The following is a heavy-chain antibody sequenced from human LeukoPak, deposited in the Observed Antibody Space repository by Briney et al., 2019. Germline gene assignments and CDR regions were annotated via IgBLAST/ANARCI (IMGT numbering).Heavy chain of an antibody. D-gene: IGHD3-16*01. CDR3: ARDPPGGEQYYYYGMDV. Sequence: PGGSLRLSCAASGFTFSDYYMSWIRQAPGKGLEWVSYISSSGSTIYYADSVKGRFTISRDNAKNSLYLQMNSLRAEDTAVYYCARDPPGGEQYYYYGMDVWGQGTTVTVSS. CDR2: ISSSGSTI. V-gene: IGHV3-11*01. CDR1: GFTFSDYY. J-gene: IGHJ6*02.